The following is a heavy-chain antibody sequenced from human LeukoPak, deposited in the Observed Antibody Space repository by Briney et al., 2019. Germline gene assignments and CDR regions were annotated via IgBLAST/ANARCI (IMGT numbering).Heavy chain of an antibody. J-gene: IGHJ3*02. CDR1: GFTVSSNY. D-gene: IGHD1-14*01. CDR3: ARDSPPGFDAFDI. Sequence: GGSLRLSCAASGFTVSSNYMSWVRQAPGKGLEWVSLIYSGGSTYYADSVKGRFTISRDNSKNTLYLQMNSLRAEDTAVYYCARDSPPGFDAFDIWGQGTMVTVSS. CDR2: IYSGGST. V-gene: IGHV3-53*01.